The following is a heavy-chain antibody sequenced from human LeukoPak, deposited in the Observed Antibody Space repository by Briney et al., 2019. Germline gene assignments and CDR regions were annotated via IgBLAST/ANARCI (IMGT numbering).Heavy chain of an antibody. Sequence: GASVKVSCKASGYIFSGYYMHWVRQAPGQGLEWMGIINPSGGSTSYAQKFQGRVTMTRDTSTSTVYMELSSLRSEDTAVYYCARDGPYSSGSYYVELDYWGQGTLVTVSS. V-gene: IGHV1-46*01. CDR2: INPSGGST. CDR3: ARDGPYSSGSYYVELDY. D-gene: IGHD1-26*01. J-gene: IGHJ4*02. CDR1: GYIFSGYY.